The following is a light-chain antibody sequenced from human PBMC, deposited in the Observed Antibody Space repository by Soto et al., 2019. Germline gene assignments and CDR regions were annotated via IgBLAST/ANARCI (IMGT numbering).Light chain of an antibody. CDR2: DAS. J-gene: IGKJ2*01. CDR3: QQYERPPFA. CDR1: QRVPNNY. V-gene: IGKV3-20*01. Sequence: EIVLTQSPGTLSLFPGDRATLSCRASQRVPNNYLAWFQQKPGQAPRLLIFDASSRAAGVPDRITGGGSGTDFTLTISAREPDDFGLYFCQQYERPPFAFGQGTRLEI.